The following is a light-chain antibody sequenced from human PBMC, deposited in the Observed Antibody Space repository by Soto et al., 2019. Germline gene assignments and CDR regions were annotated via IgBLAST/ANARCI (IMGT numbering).Light chain of an antibody. J-gene: IGKJ4*01. V-gene: IGKV3-20*01. Sequence: DIVLTQSPGTLSLSPGERATLSCRASQSVSSNHLAWYQQKPGQAPRLLIYGGSSRATGIPVRFSGSGSETDFTLTITRLEPEDIATYYCQQTYSAPLTFPLTFGGGTKVEIK. CDR1: QSVSSNH. CDR2: GGS. CDR3: QQTYSAPLTFPLT.